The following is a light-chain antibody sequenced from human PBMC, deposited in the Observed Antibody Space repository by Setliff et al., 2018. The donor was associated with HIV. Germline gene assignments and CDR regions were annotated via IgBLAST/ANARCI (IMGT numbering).Light chain of an antibody. Sequence: QAVVTQEPSLTVSPGGTVTLTCASSAGAVTNDHYQNWFRQKPGQAPRALIYSTDNKHAWTSARFSASLLGGTSALTLSGVQTEDEADYYCLLYYRGAVIFGGWTKVTVL. CDR3: LLYYRGAVI. CDR2: STD. CDR1: AGAVTNDHY. J-gene: IGLJ2*01. V-gene: IGLV7-43*01.